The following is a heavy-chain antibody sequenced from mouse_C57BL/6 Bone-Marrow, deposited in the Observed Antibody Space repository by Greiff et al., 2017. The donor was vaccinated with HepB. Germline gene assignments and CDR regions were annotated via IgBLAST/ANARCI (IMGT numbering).Heavy chain of an antibody. CDR2: INPNNGGT. V-gene: IGHV1-26*01. J-gene: IGHJ1*03. CDR3: ARDYGSSYVDWYFDV. CDR1: GYTFTDYY. Sequence: EVQLQQSGPELVKPGASVKISCKASGYTFTDYYMNWVKQSHGKSLEWIGDINPNNGGTSYNQKFKGKATLTVDKSSSTAYMELRSLTSEESAVYYCARDYGSSYVDWYFDVWGTGTTVTVSS. D-gene: IGHD1-1*01.